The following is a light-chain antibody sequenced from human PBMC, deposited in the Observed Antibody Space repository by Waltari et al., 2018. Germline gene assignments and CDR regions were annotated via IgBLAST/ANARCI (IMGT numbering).Light chain of an antibody. CDR2: DAS. V-gene: IGKV1-33*01. J-gene: IGKJ3*01. CDR1: QDISNY. Sequence: DIQMTQSPSSLSASVGDRVTITCQASQDISNYLNWYQQKPGKAPKLLIHDASNLETGVPSRFSCSQSATHFTFTISSLQPEDIASYYCQRYDNPLICAFGPGTKVDIK. CDR3: QRYDNPLICA.